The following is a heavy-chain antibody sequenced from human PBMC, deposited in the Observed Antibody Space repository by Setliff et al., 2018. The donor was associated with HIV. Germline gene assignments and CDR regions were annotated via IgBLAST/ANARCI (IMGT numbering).Heavy chain of an antibody. Sequence: ETLSLTCTVSGGSISSHYWSWIRQAPGKALEWIGHINYSGTTNYKPSLKSRVTISVDTSTNQFSLKLSSVTAADTAVYYCARENGDCSGGACYFMLDSWGQGTRVTVSS. CDR2: INYSGTT. J-gene: IGHJ4*02. CDR1: GGSISSHY. V-gene: IGHV4-59*11. CDR3: ARENGDCSGGACYFMLDS. D-gene: IGHD2-15*01.